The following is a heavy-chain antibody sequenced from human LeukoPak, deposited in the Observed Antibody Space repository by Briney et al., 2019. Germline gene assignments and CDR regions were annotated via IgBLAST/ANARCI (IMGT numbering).Heavy chain of an antibody. CDR1: GASISGFY. J-gene: IGHJ4*02. CDR2: VYTSGTT. V-gene: IGHV4-4*07. CDR3: ARHNSSGRWGIIDY. D-gene: IGHD3-22*01. Sequence: SETLSLTCTVFGASISGFYWGWIRQPAGKGLEWIGRVYTSGTTNYNPSLRGRVSMSVDMSKKQFFLSLYSVTAADTAVYYCARHNSSGRWGIIDYWAREPWSPSPQ.